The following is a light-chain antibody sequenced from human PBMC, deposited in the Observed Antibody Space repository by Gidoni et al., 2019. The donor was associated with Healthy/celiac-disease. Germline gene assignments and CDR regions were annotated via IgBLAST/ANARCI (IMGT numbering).Light chain of an antibody. J-gene: IGKJ2*01. CDR3: QQYDSTPPVYT. Sequence: IVMTQSTDSVAVSLGERATINCKSSQSVLYSSNNKNYLAWYQQKPGQPPKLLIYWASTRESGVPDRFSGSGSGTDFTLTISSLQAEDVAVYYCQQYDSTPPVYTFGQGTKLEIK. CDR1: QSVLYSSNNKNY. V-gene: IGKV4-1*01. CDR2: WAS.